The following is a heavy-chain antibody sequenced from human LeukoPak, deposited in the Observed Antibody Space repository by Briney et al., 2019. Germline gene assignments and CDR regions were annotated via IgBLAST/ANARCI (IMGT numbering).Heavy chain of an antibody. J-gene: IGHJ4*02. V-gene: IGHV3-21*01. Sequence: GGSLRLSCAASGFTFSSYSMNWVRQAPGKGLEWVSSISSSSSYIYYADSVKGRFTISRDNAKNSLYLQMNSLRAEDTAVYYCARRHYDYGDYGIAYWGQGTLVTVSS. CDR2: ISSSSSYI. CDR3: ARRHYDYGDYGIAY. D-gene: IGHD4-17*01. CDR1: GFTFSSYS.